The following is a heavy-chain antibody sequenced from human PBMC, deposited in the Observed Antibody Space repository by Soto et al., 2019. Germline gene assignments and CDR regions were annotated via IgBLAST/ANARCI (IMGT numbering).Heavy chain of an antibody. CDR1: ASTFSSYD. CDR3: GNGDSGWNY. CDR2: ICSSGSTI. D-gene: IGHD2-15*01. Sequence: GGCLRLSWAPAASTFSSYDMNWVRQAPGKGLEWVSYICSSGSTIYYADSGKGRFTISRDNAKNSLDVQMNSMRAEDTAVYYCGNGDSGWNYWGQGTMVTVSS. J-gene: IGHJ4*02. V-gene: IGHV3-48*03.